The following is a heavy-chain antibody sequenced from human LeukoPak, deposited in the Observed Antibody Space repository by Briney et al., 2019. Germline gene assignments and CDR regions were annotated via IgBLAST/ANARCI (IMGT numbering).Heavy chain of an antibody. J-gene: IGHJ5*02. V-gene: IGHV4-39*01. CDR1: GGSISSSSYY. Sequence: PSETLSLTCTVSGGSISSSSYYWGWIRQPPGKGLEWTGSIYYSGSTYYNPSLKSRVTISVDTSKNQFSLKLSSVTAADTAVYYCARAGELMARNWFDPWGQGTLVTVSS. D-gene: IGHD2-8*01. CDR2: IYYSGST. CDR3: ARAGELMARNWFDP.